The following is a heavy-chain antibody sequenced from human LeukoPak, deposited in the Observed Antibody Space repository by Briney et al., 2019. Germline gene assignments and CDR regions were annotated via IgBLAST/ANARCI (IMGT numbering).Heavy chain of an antibody. D-gene: IGHD3-22*01. CDR3: AREYNSGPKQTDAFDI. Sequence: GGSLRLSCAASGFTFSSYSMAWVRQAPAKGLEWVSSISTSSSYIYYADSVKGRFTISRDNARNSLYLQMNSLRAEDTAVYYCAREYNSGPKQTDAFDIWGQGTMVTVSS. J-gene: IGHJ3*02. CDR2: ISTSSSYI. V-gene: IGHV3-21*01. CDR1: GFTFSSYS.